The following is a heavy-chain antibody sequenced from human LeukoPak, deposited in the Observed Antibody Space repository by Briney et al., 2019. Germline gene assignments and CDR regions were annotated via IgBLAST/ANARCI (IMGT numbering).Heavy chain of an antibody. Sequence: SETLSLTCTVSGVSISSYYWSWIRQPPGKGLEWIGYIYYSGSTNYNPSLKSRVTISVDTSKNQFSLKLSSVTAADTAVYYCARGMGSGDYGTGYYYYMDVWGKGTTVTISS. D-gene: IGHD4-17*01. CDR2: IYYSGST. J-gene: IGHJ6*03. CDR3: ARGMGSGDYGTGYYYYMDV. V-gene: IGHV4-59*01. CDR1: GVSISSYY.